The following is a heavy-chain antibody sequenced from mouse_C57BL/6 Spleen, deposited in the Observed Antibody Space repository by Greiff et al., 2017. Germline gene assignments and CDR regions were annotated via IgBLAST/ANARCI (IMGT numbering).Heavy chain of an antibody. CDR1: GYTFTSYW. V-gene: IGHV1-7*01. D-gene: IGHD2-3*01. Sequence: QVQLQQSGAELAKPGASVKLSCKASGYTFTSYWMHWVKQRPGQGLEWIGYINPSSGYTKYNQKFKDKATLTADKSSSTAYMQLSSLTYEDSAVYYCASRYDGYLYYFDYWGQGTTLTVAS. CDR3: ASRYDGYLYYFDY. J-gene: IGHJ2*01. CDR2: INPSSGYT.